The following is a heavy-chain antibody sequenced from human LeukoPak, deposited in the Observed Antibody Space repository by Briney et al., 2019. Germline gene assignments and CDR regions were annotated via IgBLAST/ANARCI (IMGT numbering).Heavy chain of an antibody. CDR2: IYHSGST. V-gene: IGHV4-30-2*01. J-gene: IGHJ4*02. D-gene: IGHD3-22*01. CDR1: GGSISSGGYS. CDR3: ARVFWDSSGYYSDY. Sequence: SETLSLTCAVSGGSISSGGYSWSWIRQPPGKGLEWIGYIYHSGSTYYNPSLKSRVTISVDRSKNQFSLKLSSVTAADTAVYYCARVFWDSSGYYSDYWGQGTLVTVSS.